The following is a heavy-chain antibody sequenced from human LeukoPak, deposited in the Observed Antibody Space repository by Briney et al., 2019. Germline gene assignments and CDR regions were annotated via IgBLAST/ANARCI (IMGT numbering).Heavy chain of an antibody. J-gene: IGHJ3*02. CDR1: GFKFSDYY. Sequence: PGGSLRLSCAASGFKFSDYYINWIRQAPGKGLEWISYIDRSGVIKYYTDSVKGRFTISRDNAKNSLYLHMNSLRAEDTAVYQCAILAATAPNDFNVDAFEIWGQGTMVTVSS. CDR2: IDRSGVIK. V-gene: IGHV3-11*01. D-gene: IGHD3/OR15-3a*01. CDR3: AILAATAPNDFNVDAFEI.